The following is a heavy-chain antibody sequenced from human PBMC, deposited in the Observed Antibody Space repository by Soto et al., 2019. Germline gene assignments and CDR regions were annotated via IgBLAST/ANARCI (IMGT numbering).Heavy chain of an antibody. J-gene: IGHJ5*02. CDR2: ISGSGGST. CDR3: AKCGNCITIFGVVISNWFDP. V-gene: IGHV3-23*01. CDR1: GFTFSSYA. Sequence: PGGSLRLSCAASGFTFSSYAMSWVRQAPGKGLEWVSAISGSGGSTYYADSVKGRFTISRDNSKNTLYLQMNSLRAEDTAVYYCAKCGNCITIFGVVISNWFDPWGQGTLVTVSS. D-gene: IGHD3-3*01.